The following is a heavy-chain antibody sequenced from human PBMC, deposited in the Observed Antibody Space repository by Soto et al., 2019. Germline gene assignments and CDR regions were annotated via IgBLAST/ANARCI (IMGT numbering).Heavy chain of an antibody. V-gene: IGHV1-2*02. CDR3: ASESSSWLNYDYYYGMDF. CDR1: GYTFTGYY. CDR2: INPNSGGT. J-gene: IGHJ6*02. D-gene: IGHD6-13*01. Sequence: QVQLVQSGAEVKKPGASVKVSCKASGYTFTGYYMHWVRQAPGQGLEWMGWINPNSGGTNYAQKFQGRVTMTRDTSISPAYMVLSRLRSDDTAVYYCASESSSWLNYDYYYGMDFWGQGTTVTVSS.